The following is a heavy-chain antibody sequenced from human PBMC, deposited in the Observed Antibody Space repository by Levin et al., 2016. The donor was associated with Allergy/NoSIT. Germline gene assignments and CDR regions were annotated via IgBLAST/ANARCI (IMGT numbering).Heavy chain of an antibody. D-gene: IGHD6-13*01. CDR2: IYWDNDK. J-gene: IGHJ4*02. Sequence: WIRQPPGKALEWLALIYWDNDKRYSPSLKSRLTITKDTSKNQVVLKMTNMDPVDTATYYCAHRPLSLAAVDHWGQGTLVTVSS. CDR3: AHRPLSLAAVDH. V-gene: IGHV2-5*02.